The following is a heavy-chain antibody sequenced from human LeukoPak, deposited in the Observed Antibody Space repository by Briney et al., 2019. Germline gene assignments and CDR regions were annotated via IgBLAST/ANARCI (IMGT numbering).Heavy chain of an antibody. J-gene: IGHJ6*03. Sequence: GASVKVSCKASGYTFTSYDINWVRQATGQGLEWMGWMNPNSGNTGYAQKFQGRVTMTRNTSISTAYMDLSSLRSDDTAVYYCARGFGPAAMNYYMDVGGKGTTVTISS. CDR3: ARGFGPAAMNYYMDV. D-gene: IGHD2-2*01. CDR2: MNPNSGNT. CDR1: GYTFTSYD. V-gene: IGHV1-8*01.